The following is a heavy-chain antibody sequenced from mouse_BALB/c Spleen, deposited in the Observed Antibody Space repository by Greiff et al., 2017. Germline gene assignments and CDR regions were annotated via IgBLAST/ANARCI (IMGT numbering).Heavy chain of an antibody. V-gene: IGHV2-9*02. CDR1: GFSLTSYG. J-gene: IGHJ3*01. Sequence: VQVVESGPGLVAPSQSLSITCTVSGFSLTSYGVHWVRQPPGKGLEWLGVIWAGGSTNYNSALMSRLSISKDNSKSQVFLKMNSLQTDDTAMYYCARDRGYGAWFAYWGQGTLVTVSA. CDR2: IWAGGST. D-gene: IGHD1-1*02. CDR3: ARDRGYGAWFAY.